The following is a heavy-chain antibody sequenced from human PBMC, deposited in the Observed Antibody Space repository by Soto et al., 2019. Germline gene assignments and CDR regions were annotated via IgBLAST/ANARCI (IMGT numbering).Heavy chain of an antibody. V-gene: IGHV3-33*01. Sequence: QVQLVESGGGVVQPGRSLRLSCAASGFPFSKYGMHWVRQAPGKGLEWVAIIWYDGRKKYYGDSVKGRFTISRDNSKATLFLPMNSLRADDTARYYCARLVGSGGDSIEHWGQGALVTVSS. CDR1: GFPFSKYG. D-gene: IGHD3-10*01. CDR2: IWYDGRKK. J-gene: IGHJ4*02. CDR3: ARLVGSGGDSIEH.